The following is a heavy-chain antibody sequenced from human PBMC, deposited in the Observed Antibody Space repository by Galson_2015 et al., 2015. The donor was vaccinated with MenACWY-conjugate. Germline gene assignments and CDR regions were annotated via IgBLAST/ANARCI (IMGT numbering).Heavy chain of an antibody. D-gene: IGHD4-17*01. CDR2: INSNGGST. V-gene: IGHV3-64D*09. Sequence: SLRLSCAASGFTFSTYAMHWVRQAPGKELEYVSTINSNGGSTYYADSGKGRFTISRDNSKNTLYLQMNSLRAEDTAVYYCVKVRSDLTVIYSSAFDYWGQGTLVTVSS. J-gene: IGHJ4*02. CDR3: VKVRSDLTVIYSSAFDY. CDR1: GFTFSTYA.